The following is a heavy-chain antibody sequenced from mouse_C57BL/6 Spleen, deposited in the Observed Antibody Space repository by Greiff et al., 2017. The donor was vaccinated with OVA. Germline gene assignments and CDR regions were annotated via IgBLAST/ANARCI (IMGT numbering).Heavy chain of an antibody. CDR1: GYTFTSYW. Sequence: QVQLQQPGAELVMPGASVKLSCKASGYTFTSYWMHWVKQRPGQGLEWIGEIDPSDSYTNYNQKFKGKSTLTVDKSSSTAYKQLSSLTSEDSAVYYCARGGNDYALAYWGQGTLVTVSA. CDR3: ARGGNDYALAY. J-gene: IGHJ3*01. CDR2: IDPSDSYT. V-gene: IGHV1-69*01. D-gene: IGHD2-4*01.